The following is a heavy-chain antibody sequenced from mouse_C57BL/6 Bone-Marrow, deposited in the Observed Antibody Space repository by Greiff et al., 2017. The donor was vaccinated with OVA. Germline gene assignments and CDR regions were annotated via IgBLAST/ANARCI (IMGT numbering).Heavy chain of an antibody. CDR1: GFSLTSYA. CDR2: IWTGGGT. Sequence: QVQLQQSGPGLVAPSQSLSITCTVSGFSLTSYAISWVRQPPGKGLEWLGVIWTGGGTNYNSALKSRLSISKDNSKSQVFLKMNSLQTDDTARYYCARRGEDWDGRSLDFDYWGQGTTLTVSS. V-gene: IGHV2-9-1*01. CDR3: ARRGEDWDGRSLDFDY. D-gene: IGHD4-1*01. J-gene: IGHJ2*01.